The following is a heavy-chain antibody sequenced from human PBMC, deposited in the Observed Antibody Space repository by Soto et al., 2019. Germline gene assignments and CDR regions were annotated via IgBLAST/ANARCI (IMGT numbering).Heavy chain of an antibody. CDR3: AGSRAGGSYYKSFDF. J-gene: IGHJ4*02. V-gene: IGHV1-3*01. Sequence: QVQLVQSGAEVKKPGASVKVSCKASGYTFTSYAMHWVRQAPGQRLEWMGWINAGNGNTKYSQKFQGRVTITRDTSATTASMELSSLRSENTAVYYCAGSRAGGSYYKSFDFCGQGTLATVSS. CDR1: GYTFTSYA. D-gene: IGHD2-15*01. CDR2: INAGNGNT.